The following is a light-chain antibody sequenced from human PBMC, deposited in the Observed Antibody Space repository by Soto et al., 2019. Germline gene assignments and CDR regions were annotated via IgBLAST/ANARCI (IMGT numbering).Light chain of an antibody. CDR3: QQADSFPFT. V-gene: IGKV1-12*01. Sequence: DIQLTQSPSSVSASVGDRVTITCRASQDIGTWLAWYQQKPGKAPKLLIYVASNLQSGVPSRFSGAGSWTDFNLTITSLQPEDFATYHCQQADSFPFTFGPGTKVYFK. CDR1: QDIGTW. J-gene: IGKJ3*01. CDR2: VAS.